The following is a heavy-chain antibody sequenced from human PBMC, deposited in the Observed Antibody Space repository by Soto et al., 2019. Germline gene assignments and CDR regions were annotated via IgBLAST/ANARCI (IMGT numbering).Heavy chain of an antibody. J-gene: IGHJ4*02. V-gene: IGHV1-69*08. CDR3: TRGGRERNWYHGSFEY. CDR2: VVPKIGSI. Sequence: QVQLVQSGAEVKKPGSSVKVSCKAPGGTFSRYTINWVRQATGQGLVWMGRVVPKIGSINFSRKFQGRHNLTADKSTHKAFLELSSLRPEATSVYYCTRGGRERNWYHGSFEYCDQRTQITVSS. D-gene: IGHD6-13*01. CDR1: GGTFSRYT.